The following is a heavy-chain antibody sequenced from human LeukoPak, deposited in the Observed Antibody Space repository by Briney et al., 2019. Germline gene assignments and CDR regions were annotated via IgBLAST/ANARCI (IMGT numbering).Heavy chain of an antibody. J-gene: IGHJ4*02. Sequence: PSETLSLTCAVYGGSFSGYYWSWIRQPPGKGLEWIGEINHSGSTNYIPSLKSRVTISVDTSKNQFSLKLSSVTAADTAVYYCARHHSLFWSGYPTPFDYWGQGTLVTVSS. D-gene: IGHD3-3*01. V-gene: IGHV4-34*01. CDR2: INHSGST. CDR1: GGSFSGYY. CDR3: ARHHSLFWSGYPTPFDY.